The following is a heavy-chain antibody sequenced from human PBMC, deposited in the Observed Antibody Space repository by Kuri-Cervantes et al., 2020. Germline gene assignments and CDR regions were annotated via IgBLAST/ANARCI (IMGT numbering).Heavy chain of an antibody. CDR2: ISYDGSNK. V-gene: IGHV3-30*03. CDR1: GFTFSSYG. J-gene: IGHJ6*02. Sequence: GESLKISCAASGFTFSSYGMHWVRQAPGKGLEWVAVISYDGSNKYYADSVKGRFTISRDNSKNTLYLQMSSLRAEDTAVYYCARDDYSTTDKYYYYGMDVWGQGTTVTVSS. D-gene: IGHD4-11*01. CDR3: ARDDYSTTDKYYYYGMDV.